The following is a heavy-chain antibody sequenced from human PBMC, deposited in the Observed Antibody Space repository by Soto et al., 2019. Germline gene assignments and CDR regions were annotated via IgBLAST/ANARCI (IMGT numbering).Heavy chain of an antibody. CDR2: ISTNGVNT. CDR1: GFTFSSYT. CDR3: AREDCSSITCFGFDY. V-gene: IGHV3-64*01. J-gene: IGHJ4*02. D-gene: IGHD2-2*01. Sequence: EVQLVESGGGLVQPGGSLRLSCAASGFTFSSYTMHWVRQAPGKGLEYVSTISTNGVNTYFANSVKGRFTISRDNPKNMLYLQMGSLRVEDMAVYYCAREDCSSITCFGFDYWGQGIVVTVSS.